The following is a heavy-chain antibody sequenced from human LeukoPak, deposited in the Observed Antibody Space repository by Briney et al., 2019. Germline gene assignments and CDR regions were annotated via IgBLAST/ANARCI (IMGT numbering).Heavy chain of an antibody. CDR3: ARAGGSYYSQLAFDI. CDR1: GYTFTGYY. V-gene: IGHV1-46*01. Sequence: ASVKVSCKASGYTFTGYYMHWVRQAPGQGLEWMGIINPSGGSTSYAQKFQGRVTMTRDTSTSTVYMELSSLRSEDTAVYYCARAGGSYYSQLAFDIWGQGTMVTVSS. D-gene: IGHD1-26*01. J-gene: IGHJ3*02. CDR2: INPSGGST.